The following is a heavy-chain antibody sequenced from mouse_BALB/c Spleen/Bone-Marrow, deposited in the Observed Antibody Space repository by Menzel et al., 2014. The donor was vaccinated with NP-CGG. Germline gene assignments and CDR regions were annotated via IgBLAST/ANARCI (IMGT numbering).Heavy chain of an antibody. CDR1: GYTFTDQA. D-gene: IGHD2-2*01. Sequence: VQLQQSDAELVKPGASVKISCKASGYTFTDQASHWVKQKPEQGLEWIGYISPGNGDIKYNEKFKGKATLTADKSSSTAYMQLNSLTSEDSAVYFCKTDGYDVADYWGQGATLTVSS. J-gene: IGHJ2*01. CDR2: ISPGNGDI. CDR3: KTDGYDVADY. V-gene: IGHV1S53*01.